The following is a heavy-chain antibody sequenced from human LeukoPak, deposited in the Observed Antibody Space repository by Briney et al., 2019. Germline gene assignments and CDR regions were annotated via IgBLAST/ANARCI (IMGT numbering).Heavy chain of an antibody. J-gene: IGHJ4*02. V-gene: IGHV4-34*01. CDR1: GGSFSGYY. CDR3: ARGDETAMADY. Sequence: KASETLSLTCAVYGGSFSGYYWSWIRQRPGKGVEWIGEISHSGSTNYNPSLKSRVTISVDTSKNQFSLKLSSVTAADTAVYYCARGDETAMADYWGQGTLVTVSS. D-gene: IGHD5-18*01. CDR2: ISHSGST.